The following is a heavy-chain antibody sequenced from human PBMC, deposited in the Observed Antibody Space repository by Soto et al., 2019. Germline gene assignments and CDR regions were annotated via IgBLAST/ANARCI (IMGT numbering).Heavy chain of an antibody. CDR1: GITDSSYY. D-gene: IGHD3-22*01. J-gene: IGHJ4*02. CDR2: IYAGTIT. Sequence: HPWGSLRHSGPFSGITDSSYYISWVRQTAGKGLEWVSVIYAGTITYYADSVKGRFTIYRDNSKNTLNLEMNSLRSEDTAVYYRGRIPCDKSGNIFDYGGQGTLV. CDR3: GRIPCDKSGNIFDY. V-gene: IGHV3-53*01.